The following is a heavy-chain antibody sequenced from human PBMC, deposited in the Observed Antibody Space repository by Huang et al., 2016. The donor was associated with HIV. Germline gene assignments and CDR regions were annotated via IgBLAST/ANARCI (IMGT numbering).Heavy chain of an antibody. J-gene: IGHJ6*02. CDR2: IIPIFGTP. CDR1: GGTFSHHG. Sequence: QVQLVQSGAEVKKPGSSVKVSCKASGGTFSHHGISWVRQAPGQGLEWMGGIIPIFGTPYYEHKVQGRFTISADESTSTAYMELNSLRSDDTAVYYCARHPSRRGMDVWGQGTTVTVSS. V-gene: IGHV1-69*01. CDR3: ARHPSRRGMDV.